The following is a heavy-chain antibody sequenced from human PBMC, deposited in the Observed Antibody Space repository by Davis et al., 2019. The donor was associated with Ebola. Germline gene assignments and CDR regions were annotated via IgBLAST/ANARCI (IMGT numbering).Heavy chain of an antibody. V-gene: IGHV4-34*01. Sequence: PSETLSLTCAVYGGSFSGYYWTWIRQPPGKGLEWIGEINYSGSTYYNPSLKSRVTISVDTSKNQFSLKLSSVTAADTAVYYCARRVLRFLREGPNWFDPWGQGTLVTVSS. J-gene: IGHJ5*02. CDR3: ARRVLRFLREGPNWFDP. CDR2: INYSGST. D-gene: IGHD3-3*01. CDR1: GGSFSGYY.